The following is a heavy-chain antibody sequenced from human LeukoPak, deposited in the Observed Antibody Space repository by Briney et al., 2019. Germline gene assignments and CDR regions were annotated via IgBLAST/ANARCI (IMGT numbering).Heavy chain of an antibody. V-gene: IGHV4-4*09. CDR3: SRHDENSYGSSHMVFDP. J-gene: IGHJ5*02. Sequence: PSATLSLTCIVSGASISRHYWSWLRQSPGEGLGWIGYISASGRTNHNPALKSRLTISGDTSKNQFSLRLTSVPAADTAVYYCSRHDENSYGSSHMVFDPWGPGILVTVSS. CDR1: GASISRHY. CDR2: ISASGRT. D-gene: IGHD3-22*01.